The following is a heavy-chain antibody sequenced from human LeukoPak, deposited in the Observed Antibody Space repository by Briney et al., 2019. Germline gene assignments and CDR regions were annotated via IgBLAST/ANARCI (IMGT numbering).Heavy chain of an antibody. V-gene: IGHV1-2*02. CDR3: ARADSTGWYSY. Sequence: ASVKVSCKASGGTFSSYAISWVRQAPGQGLEWMGGIIPNSGGTNYAQKFQGRVNMTRDTSISTAYMELSRLRSDDTAVYYCARADSTGWYSYWGQGTLVTVSS. CDR1: GGTFSSYA. CDR2: IIPNSGGT. J-gene: IGHJ4*02. D-gene: IGHD6-19*01.